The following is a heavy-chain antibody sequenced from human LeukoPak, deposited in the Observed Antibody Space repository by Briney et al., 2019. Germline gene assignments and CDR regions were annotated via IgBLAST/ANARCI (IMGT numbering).Heavy chain of an antibody. V-gene: IGHV3-49*04. CDR2: IRSKAYGGTT. D-gene: IGHD2-8*01. CDR1: GFTFGDYA. J-gene: IGHJ4*02. Sequence: PGGSLRLSCTASGFTFGDYAMSWVRQAPGKGLEWVGFIRSKAYGGTTEYAASVKGRFTISRGDSKSIAYLQMNSLKTEDTAVYYCTRAHRRGMVYANYVVYWGQGTLVTVSS. CDR3: TRAHRRGMVYANYVVY.